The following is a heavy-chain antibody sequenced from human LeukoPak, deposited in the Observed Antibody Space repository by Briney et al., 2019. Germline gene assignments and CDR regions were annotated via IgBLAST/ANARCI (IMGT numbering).Heavy chain of an antibody. J-gene: IGHJ6*02. D-gene: IGHD1-26*01. CDR3: ARDSSLSGSYSSYYYGMDV. CDR2: IYYSGST. V-gene: IGHV4-59*01. Sequence: SETLSLTCTVSGGSISSYCWSWIRQPPGKGLEWIGYIYYSGSTNYNPSLKSRVTISVDTSKNQFSLKLSSVTAADTAVYYCARDSSLSGSYSSYYYGMDVWGQGTTVTVSS. CDR1: GGSISSYC.